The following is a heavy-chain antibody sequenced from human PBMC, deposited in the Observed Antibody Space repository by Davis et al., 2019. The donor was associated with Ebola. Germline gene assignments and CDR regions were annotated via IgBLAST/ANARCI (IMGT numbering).Heavy chain of an antibody. CDR3: ARERFLEDGDNWFDS. CDR1: GGSINSYY. D-gene: IGHD3-3*01. V-gene: IGHV4-59*01. Sequence: MPSETLSLTCTVSGGSINSYYWSWIRQPPGKGLEWIGYIYFAGSTNYNRSLESRATISVDRSKNQFSLKLKSVTAADTAVYYCARERFLEDGDNWFDSWGQGTLVIVSS. J-gene: IGHJ5*01. CDR2: IYFAGST.